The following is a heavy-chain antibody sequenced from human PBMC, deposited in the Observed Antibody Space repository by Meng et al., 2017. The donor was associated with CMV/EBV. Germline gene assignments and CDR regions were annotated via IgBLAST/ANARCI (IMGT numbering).Heavy chain of an antibody. CDR2: ISSSSSYI. D-gene: IGHD3-3*01. CDR3: ARDPDYDFWSGYSPLDY. J-gene: IGHJ4*02. CDR1: GFTFSSYS. Sequence: GGSLRLSCAASGFTFSSYSMNWVRQAPGKGLEWVSSISSSSSYIYYAGSVKGRFTISRDNAKNSLYLQMNSLRAEDTAVYYCARDPDYDFWSGYSPLDYWGQGTLVTVSS. V-gene: IGHV3-21*01.